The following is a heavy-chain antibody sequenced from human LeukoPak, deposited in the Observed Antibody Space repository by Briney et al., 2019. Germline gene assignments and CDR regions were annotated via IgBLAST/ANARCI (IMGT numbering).Heavy chain of an antibody. CDR1: GFTFSSYA. V-gene: IGHV3-64*01. D-gene: IGHD2-15*01. CDR2: ISSNGGST. CDR3: ARGPLGRVVGYVDY. Sequence: PGGSLRLSCAASGFTFSSYAMHWVRQGPGKGLEYVSAISSNGGSTYYANSVKGRFTISRDNSKNTLYLQMGSLRAEDMAVYYCARGPLGRVVGYVDYWGQGTLLTVPS. J-gene: IGHJ4*02.